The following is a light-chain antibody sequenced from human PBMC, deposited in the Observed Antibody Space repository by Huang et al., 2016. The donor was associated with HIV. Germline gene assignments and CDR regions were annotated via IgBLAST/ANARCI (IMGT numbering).Light chain of an antibody. CDR3: QQHRNWPIT. CDR2: DAS. V-gene: IGKV3-11*01. J-gene: IGKJ5*01. CDR1: PSVSSY. Sequence: EIVLTQSPATLSLSPGERATLSCRASPSVSSYLAWFQQKPGQAPRLLIYDASNRATGTPARCSGSGSGTDFTLTISSLEAEDCAVYYCQQHRNWPITFGQGTRLEIK.